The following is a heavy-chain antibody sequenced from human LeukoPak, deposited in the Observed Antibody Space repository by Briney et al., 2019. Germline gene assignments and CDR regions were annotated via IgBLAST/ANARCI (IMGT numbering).Heavy chain of an antibody. Sequence: GESLQTYCKGSGCLFTNYWIGWVRPVPGKGPEWMGIVYPVDSDTRYSPSFQGQVTISADKSISTAYLQCSCLKASDPSMYYCAGSYGRLNWFDPWGQGTLVTVSS. V-gene: IGHV5-51*01. CDR1: GCLFTNYW. D-gene: IGHD1-26*01. CDR3: AGSYGRLNWFDP. J-gene: IGHJ5*02. CDR2: VYPVDSDT.